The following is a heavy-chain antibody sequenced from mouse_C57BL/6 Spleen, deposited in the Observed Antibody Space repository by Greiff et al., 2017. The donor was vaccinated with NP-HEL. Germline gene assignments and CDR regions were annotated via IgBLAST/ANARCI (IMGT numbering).Heavy chain of an antibody. Sequence: QVQLQQPGAELVMPGASVKLSCKASGYTFTSYWMHWVKQRPGQGLEWIGEIDPSDSYTNYNQKFKGKSTLTVDKSSSTAYMQLSSLTSEDSAVYYCARGGLRRESVFDYWGQGTTLTVSS. CDR2: IDPSDSYT. D-gene: IGHD2-4*01. V-gene: IGHV1-69*01. CDR3: ARGGLRRESVFDY. J-gene: IGHJ2*01. CDR1: GYTFTSYW.